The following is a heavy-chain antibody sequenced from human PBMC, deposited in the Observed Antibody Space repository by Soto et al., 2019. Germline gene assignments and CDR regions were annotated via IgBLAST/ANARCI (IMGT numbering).Heavy chain of an antibody. CDR1: GFTFSSYG. V-gene: IGHV3-33*01. D-gene: IGHD6-6*01. CDR3: ARDFRYSSSSSGMDV. Sequence: QVQLVESGGGVVQPGRSLRLSCAASGFTFSSYGMHWVRQAPGKGLEWVAVIWYDGSNKYYADSVKGRFTISRDNSKNTLYLQMNSLRAEDTAVYYCARDFRYSSSSSGMDVWGQGTTVTVSS. J-gene: IGHJ6*02. CDR2: IWYDGSNK.